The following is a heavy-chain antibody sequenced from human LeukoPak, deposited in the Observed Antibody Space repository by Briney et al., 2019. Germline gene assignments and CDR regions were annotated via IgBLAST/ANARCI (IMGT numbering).Heavy chain of an antibody. Sequence: ASVKVSCKASGYTFTGCYMHWVRQAPGQRLEWIGWINPNSGGTNYAQKFPGRVTMTRDTSIRTAYMELSRLRSDDTAVYYCARDFTIFGVVTPRRVFDPWGQGTLVTVSS. CDR2: INPNSGGT. J-gene: IGHJ5*02. CDR3: ARDFTIFGVVTPRRVFDP. CDR1: GYTFTGCY. D-gene: IGHD3-3*01. V-gene: IGHV1-2*02.